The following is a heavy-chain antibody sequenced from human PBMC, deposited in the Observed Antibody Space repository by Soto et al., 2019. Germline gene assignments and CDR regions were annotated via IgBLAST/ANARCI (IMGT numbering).Heavy chain of an antibody. CDR1: GGSVNDGNFY. CDR3: ARHKSLWFGELLNKPPQGFDY. D-gene: IGHD3-10*01. V-gene: IGHV4-61*01. CDR2: VHQNGIT. Sequence: SETLSLTCSVSGGSVNDGNFYWNWIRQSPAKGLEWIGYVHQNGITNYNPSLKSRVTFSIDTSKNQFSLKLSSVTAADTAVYYSARHKSLWFGELLNKPPQGFDYWGQGNLVTVSS. J-gene: IGHJ4*02.